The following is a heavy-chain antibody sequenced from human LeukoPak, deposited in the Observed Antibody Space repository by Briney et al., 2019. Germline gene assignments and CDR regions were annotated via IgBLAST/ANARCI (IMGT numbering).Heavy chain of an antibody. CDR3: ASPSCSSTSCSPRGYYYYYYGMDV. CDR2: INPNSGGT. Sequence: GASVKVSCKASGYTFTGYYMHWVRQAPGQGLEWMGRINPNSGGTNYAQKFQGRVTMTRDTSISTAYMELSRLRSDDTAVYYCASPSCSSTSCSPRGYYYYYYGMDVWGQGTTVTVSS. CDR1: GYTFTGYY. V-gene: IGHV1-2*06. J-gene: IGHJ6*02. D-gene: IGHD2-2*01.